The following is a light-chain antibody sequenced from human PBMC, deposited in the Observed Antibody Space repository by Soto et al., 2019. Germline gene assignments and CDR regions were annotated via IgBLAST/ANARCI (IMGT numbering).Light chain of an antibody. J-gene: IGKJ1*01. CDR3: QHYDTYSPMWT. CDR2: EAS. CDR1: QSINW. Sequence: DIQLAQSPSTLSASVGDRITITCRATQSINWLAWYQQKPGKAPKLLIFEASRLESGVPSRFSGSGSGTEFTLTISSLQPDDFETYYCQHYDTYSPMWTFGQGTKVDVK. V-gene: IGKV1-5*03.